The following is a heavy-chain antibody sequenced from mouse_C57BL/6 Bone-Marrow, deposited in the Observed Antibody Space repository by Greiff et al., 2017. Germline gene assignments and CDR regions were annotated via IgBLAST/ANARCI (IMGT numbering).Heavy chain of an antibody. V-gene: IGHV1-72*01. CDR1: GYTFTSYW. CDR3: AYLTLYFDY. CDR2: IDPNSGGT. J-gene: IGHJ2*01. Sequence: QVQLQPPGAELVKPGASVKLSCKASGYTFTSYWMHWVKQRPGRGLEWSGRIDPNSGGTKYNEKFKSKATLTVDKPSSTAYMQRSSLTSEDSAVYYCAYLTLYFDYWGQGTTLTVSS.